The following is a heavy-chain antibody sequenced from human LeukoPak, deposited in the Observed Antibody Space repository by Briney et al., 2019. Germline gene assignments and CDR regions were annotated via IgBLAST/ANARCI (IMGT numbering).Heavy chain of an antibody. CDR3: ASLQVVVPAATPHDAFDI. J-gene: IGHJ3*02. Sequence: GGSLRLSCAASGFTFSSYGMHWVRQALGKGLEWVAVIWYDGSNKYYADSVKGRFTISRDNSKNTLYLQMNSLRAEDTAVYYCASLQVVVPAATPHDAFDIWGQGTMVTVSS. D-gene: IGHD2-2*01. CDR2: IWYDGSNK. V-gene: IGHV3-33*01. CDR1: GFTFSSYG.